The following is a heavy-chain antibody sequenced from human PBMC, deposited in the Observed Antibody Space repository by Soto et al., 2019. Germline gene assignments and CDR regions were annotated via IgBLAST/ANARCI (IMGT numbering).Heavy chain of an antibody. V-gene: IGHV2-5*02. J-gene: IGHJ4*02. CDR1: GFSLSTSGVG. D-gene: IGHD3-22*01. CDR2: IYWEYDK. Sequence: QITLKESGPTLVKPTQTLTLTCTFSGFSLSTSGVGVGWIRQPPGKALEWLALIYWEYDKRYSPSLNSRLTITXXSXKXXVVLTLTNIDPLHTATYCSAHCRCDYSGYSGDFDSWGQGTLLTVSS. CDR3: AHCRCDYSGYSGDFDS.